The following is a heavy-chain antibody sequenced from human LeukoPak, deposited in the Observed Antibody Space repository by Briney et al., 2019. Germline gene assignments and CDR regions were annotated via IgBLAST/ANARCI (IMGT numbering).Heavy chain of an antibody. D-gene: IGHD2-8*01. Sequence: RAGGSLRLSCAASGFTFASYGMSWVRQAPGKGLEWVSSISGSGGGTYYADSVKGRFTISRDNSKNTLCQQVDSLRAEDTAVYYCAKRGVYYFDYWGQGTLVTVSS. V-gene: IGHV3-23*01. J-gene: IGHJ4*02. CDR2: ISGSGGGT. CDR1: GFTFASYG. CDR3: AKRGVYYFDY.